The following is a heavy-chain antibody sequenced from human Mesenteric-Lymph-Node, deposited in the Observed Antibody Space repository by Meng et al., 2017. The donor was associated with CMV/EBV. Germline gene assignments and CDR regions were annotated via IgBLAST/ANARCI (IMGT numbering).Heavy chain of an antibody. J-gene: IGHJ4*02. V-gene: IGHV4-34*01. CDR2: INHSGST. CDR3: ARGSSYDILTGYFDY. CDR1: GGSFSGYY. D-gene: IGHD3-9*01. Sequence: VQLRQWGAGLSKPSATLSVTCAVYGGSFSGYYWNWIRQSPEKGLEWIGEINHSGSTTYNPSFTSRIIISVDTSTNQISLNMSSVTAADTAVYYCARGSSYDILTGYFDYWGQGALVTVSS.